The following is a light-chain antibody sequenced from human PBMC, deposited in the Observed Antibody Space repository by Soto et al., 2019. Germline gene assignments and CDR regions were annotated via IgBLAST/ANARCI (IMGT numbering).Light chain of an antibody. J-gene: IGLJ2*01. CDR3: CSYAGSDGVL. CDR1: SSDVGAYNY. CDR2: DVD. Sequence: QSALTQPRSVSGSPGHSVTISCTGTSSDVGAYNYVSWYQQHPGKAPKLMIYDVDKRPSGVPDRFSGSKSGNTASLTISGLQAEDEGHYYCCSYAGSDGVLFGGGTKLTVL. V-gene: IGLV2-11*01.